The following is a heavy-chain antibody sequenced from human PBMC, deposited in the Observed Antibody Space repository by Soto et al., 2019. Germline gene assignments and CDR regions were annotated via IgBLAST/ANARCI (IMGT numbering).Heavy chain of an antibody. V-gene: IGHV3-23*01. CDR1: GVTFTNFA. CDR2: ISVSGEAT. CDR3: AGGDCSSDSCYILDY. Sequence: LRLSCAISGVTFTNFAMSWVRQAPGKGLEWVSAISVSGEATYYADSVKGRFTVSRDDSKNTLYLQLNTLSAEDTAVYYCAGGDCSSDSCYILDYWGQGTLVTVSS. J-gene: IGHJ4*02. D-gene: IGHD2-2*01.